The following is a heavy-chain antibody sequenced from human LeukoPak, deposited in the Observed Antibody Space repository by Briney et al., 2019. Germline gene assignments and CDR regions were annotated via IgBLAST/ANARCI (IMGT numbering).Heavy chain of an antibody. CDR3: ARDYGPSYYYDSSGYLGY. CDR1: GYTFTSYY. D-gene: IGHD3-22*01. J-gene: IGHJ4*02. V-gene: IGHV1-46*01. Sequence: ASVKVSCKASGYTFTSYYMHWVRQAPGQGLEWMGIINPSGGSTNYAQKFQGRVTMTRDTSTSTVYMELSSLRSEDTAVYYCARDYGPSYYYDSSGYLGYWGQGTLVTVSS. CDR2: INPSGGST.